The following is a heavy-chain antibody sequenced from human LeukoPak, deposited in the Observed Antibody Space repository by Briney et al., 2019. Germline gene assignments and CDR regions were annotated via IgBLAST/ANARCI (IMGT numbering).Heavy chain of an antibody. CDR2: ISGSGGST. Sequence: GGSLRLSCAASGFTLRSYAMSWVRQAPGKGLEWVSAISGSGGSTYYADSVKGRFIISRDNSKNTLYLQMNSLRAEDTAVYYCAKDREVVVITTSAFDIWGQGTMVTVSS. CDR1: GFTLRSYA. D-gene: IGHD3-22*01. CDR3: AKDREVVVITTSAFDI. V-gene: IGHV3-23*01. J-gene: IGHJ3*02.